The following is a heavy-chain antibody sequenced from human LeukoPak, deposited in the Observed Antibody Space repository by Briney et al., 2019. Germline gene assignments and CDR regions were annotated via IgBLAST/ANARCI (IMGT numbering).Heavy chain of an antibody. CDR2: INHSGST. J-gene: IGHJ5*02. D-gene: IGHD2-15*01. CDR1: GGSFSGYY. V-gene: IGHV4-34*01. Sequence: SETLSLTCAVYGGSFSGYYWSWIRQPPGKGLEWIGEINHSGSTNYNPSLKSRVTISVDTSKNQFSLKLSSVTAADTAVYYCAGFCGGGSCPVAWGQGTLVTVSS. CDR3: AGFCGGGSCPVA.